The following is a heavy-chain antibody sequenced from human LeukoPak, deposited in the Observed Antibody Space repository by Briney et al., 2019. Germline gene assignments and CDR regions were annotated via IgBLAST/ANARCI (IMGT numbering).Heavy chain of an antibody. J-gene: IGHJ4*02. V-gene: IGHV3-30-3*01. CDR2: ISYDGSNK. CDR3: ARVGGIAAAGTLAN. D-gene: IGHD6-13*01. CDR1: GFSLSSYA. Sequence: QAGGSLRLSCAASGFSLSSYAMHWVRQAPGKGLEWVAVISYDGSNKYNADSVKGRFSISRDNSKNTLYLQMNSLRAEDTAVYYCARVGGIAAAGTLANWGQGTLVTVSS.